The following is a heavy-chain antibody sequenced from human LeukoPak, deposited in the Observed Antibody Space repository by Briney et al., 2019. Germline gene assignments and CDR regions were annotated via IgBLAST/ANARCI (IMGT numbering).Heavy chain of an antibody. J-gene: IGHJ6*02. Sequence: SETLSLTCTVSGGSINTRSYYWGWIRQPPGKGLEWIGSRYYSGTTYYSPSFMSRLTISLDTSQNQFSLTLTSVTAADTAIYYCASSGDLRLYYYGMHVWGQGTTVTVSS. CDR3: ASSGDLRLYYYGMHV. CDR1: GGSINTRSYY. V-gene: IGHV4-39*01. D-gene: IGHD3-10*01. CDR2: RYYSGTT.